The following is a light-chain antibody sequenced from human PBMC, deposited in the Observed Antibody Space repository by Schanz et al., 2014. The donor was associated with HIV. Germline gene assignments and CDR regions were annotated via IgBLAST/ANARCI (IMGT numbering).Light chain of an antibody. Sequence: EIVMTQSPATLSLSPGEGATLSCRASQSVSSNLAWYQQKPGQAPRLLIYGASTRATGIPARFSGSGSGTDFTLTISRLEPEDFAVYYCHQYGDSPYTFGQGTRLDI. J-gene: IGKJ2*01. CDR3: HQYGDSPYT. CDR2: GAS. V-gene: IGKV3-15*01. CDR1: QSVSSN.